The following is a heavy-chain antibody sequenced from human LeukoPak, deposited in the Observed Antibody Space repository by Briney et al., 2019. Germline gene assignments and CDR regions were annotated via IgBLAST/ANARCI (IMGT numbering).Heavy chain of an antibody. J-gene: IGHJ4*02. Sequence: GGSLRLSCAASGFTFSSYSMNWVRQAPGKGLEWVSSISSSSSHIYYADSVKGRFTISRDNAKNSLYLQMNSLRAEDTAVYYCARDNWSKYYFDYWGQGTLVTVPS. CDR2: ISSSSSHI. D-gene: IGHD1/OR15-1a*01. CDR1: GFTFSSYS. CDR3: ARDNWSKYYFDY. V-gene: IGHV3-21*01.